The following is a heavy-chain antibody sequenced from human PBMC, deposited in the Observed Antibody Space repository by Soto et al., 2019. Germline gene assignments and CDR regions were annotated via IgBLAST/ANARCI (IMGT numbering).Heavy chain of an antibody. CDR2: INPDNGNT. D-gene: IGHD2-15*01. J-gene: IGHJ4*02. CDR3: SRDPGSGHYFDY. V-gene: IGHV1-3*01. CDR1: GYTFISNA. Sequence: GASVKVCCKASGYTFISNAIHWVRQAPGQRLEWMGWINPDNGNTKYSQNFQGRVTLTRDTSATTAYMELRSLTSEDTAVYYCSRDPGSGHYFDYWGQGALVTVYS.